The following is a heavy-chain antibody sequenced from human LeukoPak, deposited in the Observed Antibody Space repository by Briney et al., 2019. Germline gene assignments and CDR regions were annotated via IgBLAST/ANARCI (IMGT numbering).Heavy chain of an antibody. V-gene: IGHV4-59*12. CDR3: ARGASRFGELLSRRYYYYYMDV. D-gene: IGHD3-10*01. Sequence: SETLSLTCTVSGGSISTYYWSWIRQPPGRGLEWIGYIYYSGSTNYNPSLKSRVTISVDTSKNQVSLKLSSVTAADTAVYYCARGASRFGELLSRRYYYYYMDVWGKGTTVTVSS. CDR2: IYYSGST. CDR1: GGSISTYY. J-gene: IGHJ6*03.